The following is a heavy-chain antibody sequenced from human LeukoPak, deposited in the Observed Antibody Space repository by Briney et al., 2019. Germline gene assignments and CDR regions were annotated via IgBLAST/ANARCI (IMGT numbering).Heavy chain of an antibody. Sequence: GGSLRLSCAASGFTFDDYAMHWVRQAPGKGLGWVSAISGSGGSTYYADSVKGRFTISRDNSKNTLYLQMNSLRAEDTAVYYCAKASSSLGYYYYYYMDVWGKGTTVTVSS. CDR2: ISGSGGST. CDR1: GFTFDDYA. CDR3: AKASSSLGYYYYYYMDV. V-gene: IGHV3-23*01. J-gene: IGHJ6*03. D-gene: IGHD6-6*01.